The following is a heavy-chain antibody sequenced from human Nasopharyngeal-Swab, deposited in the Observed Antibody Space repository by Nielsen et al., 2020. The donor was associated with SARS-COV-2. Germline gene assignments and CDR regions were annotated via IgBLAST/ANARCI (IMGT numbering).Heavy chain of an antibody. D-gene: IGHD2-15*01. CDR2: FDPEDGET. Sequence: ASVKVSCKVSGYTLTELSMHWVRQAPGKGLVWMGGFDPEDGETIYAQKFQGRVTMTEDTSTDTAYMELSSLRSEDTAVYYCATGPVVAATSWFDPWGQGTLVTVSS. J-gene: IGHJ5*02. CDR3: ATGPVVAATSWFDP. V-gene: IGHV1-24*01. CDR1: GYTLTELS.